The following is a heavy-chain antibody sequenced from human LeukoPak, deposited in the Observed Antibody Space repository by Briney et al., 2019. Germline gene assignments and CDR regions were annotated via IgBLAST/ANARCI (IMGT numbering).Heavy chain of an antibody. Sequence: GGSLRLSCAASGFTFSSYWMSWVRKAPGKGLEWVANIKQDGSEKYYVDSVKGRFTISRGNAKNSLYLQMNSLRAEDTAVYYCASNWGSFDYWGQGTLVTVSS. CDR2: IKQDGSEK. CDR3: ASNWGSFDY. CDR1: GFTFSSYW. D-gene: IGHD7-27*01. J-gene: IGHJ4*02. V-gene: IGHV3-7*01.